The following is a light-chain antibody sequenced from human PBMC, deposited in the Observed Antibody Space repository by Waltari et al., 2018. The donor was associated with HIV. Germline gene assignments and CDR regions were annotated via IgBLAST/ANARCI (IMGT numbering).Light chain of an antibody. CDR3: QQYNNWPPLFT. V-gene: IGKV3-15*01. Sequence: EIVMTQSPATLSVSPGERATLSCRASQSVSSNLAWYQQKPGQAPRLLIYGASTRATGIPARFSGSESGTEFTHTISSLQSEDLAVYYCQQYNNWPPLFTFGPGTKVDIK. CDR2: GAS. J-gene: IGKJ3*01. CDR1: QSVSSN.